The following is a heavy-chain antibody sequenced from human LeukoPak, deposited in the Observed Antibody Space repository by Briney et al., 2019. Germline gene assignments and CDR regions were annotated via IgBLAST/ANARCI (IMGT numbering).Heavy chain of an antibody. CDR3: ARPREIAAAGSLINWFEP. V-gene: IGHV1-2*02. CDR2: INPNSGCT. CDR1: GYTFTRYY. J-gene: IGHJ5*02. Sequence: GASVKVSCKASGYTFTRYYMHWVRQAPGQGLEWMGWINPNSGCTHYAQKFQGRVTMTRDTSISTAYMELSRLRSDDTAVYYCARPREIAAAGSLINWFEPWGQGNLVTVSS. D-gene: IGHD6-13*01.